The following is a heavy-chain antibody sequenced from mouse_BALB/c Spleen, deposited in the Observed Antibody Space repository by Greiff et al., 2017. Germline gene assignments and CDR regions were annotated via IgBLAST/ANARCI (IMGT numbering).Heavy chain of an antibody. CDR2: INPNNGGT. V-gene: IGHV1-18*01. CDR3: AIYGNYEAWFAY. D-gene: IGHD2-1*01. Sequence: EVQLQQSGPELVKPGASVKIPCKASGYTFTDYNMDWVKQSHGKSLEWIGDINPNNGGTIYNQKFKGKATLTVDKSSSTAYMELRSLTSEDTAVYYCAIYGNYEAWFAYWGQGTLVTVSA. J-gene: IGHJ3*01. CDR1: GYTFTDYN.